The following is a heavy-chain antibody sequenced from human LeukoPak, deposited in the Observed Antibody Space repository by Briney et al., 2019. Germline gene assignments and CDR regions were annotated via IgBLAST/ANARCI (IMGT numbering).Heavy chain of an antibody. J-gene: IGHJ6*03. Sequence: SETLSLTCTVSGGSISSYYWSWIRQPPGKGLEWIGYIYYSGSTNYNPSLKSRVTISVDTSKNQFSLKLTSVTAADTAVYYCARVYYHYFYMDVWGKGTTVTISS. CDR1: GGSISSYY. CDR3: ARVYYHYFYMDV. V-gene: IGHV4-59*01. CDR2: IYYSGST.